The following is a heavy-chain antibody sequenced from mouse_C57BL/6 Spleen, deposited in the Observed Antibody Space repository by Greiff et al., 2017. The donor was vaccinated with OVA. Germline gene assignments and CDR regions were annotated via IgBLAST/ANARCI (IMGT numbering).Heavy chain of an antibody. Sequence: QVQLQQSGTELVKPGASVKLSCKASGYTFTSYWMHLVKQRPGQGLEWIGNINPSNGGTNYNEKFKSKATLTVDKSSSTAYMQLSSLTSEDSAVYYCARSPYYSWYFDVWGTGTTVTVSS. CDR3: ARSPYYSWYFDV. CDR2: INPSNGGT. D-gene: IGHD1-1*01. V-gene: IGHV1-53*01. J-gene: IGHJ1*03. CDR1: GYTFTSYW.